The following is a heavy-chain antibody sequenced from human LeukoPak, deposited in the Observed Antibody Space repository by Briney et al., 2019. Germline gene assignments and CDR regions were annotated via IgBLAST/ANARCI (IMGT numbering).Heavy chain of an antibody. CDR3: ARSNTANYDSSGYYPRYYYYYYMDV. CDR1: GFTVSSNY. D-gene: IGHD3-22*01. V-gene: IGHV3-53*01. J-gene: IGHJ6*03. CDR2: IYSGGST. Sequence: SGGSLRLSCAASGFTVSSNYMSWVRQAPGKGLEWVSVIYSGGSTYHADSVKGRFTISRDNSKNTLYLQMNSLRAEDTAVYYCARSNTANYDSSGYYPRYYYYYYMDVWGKGTTVTVSS.